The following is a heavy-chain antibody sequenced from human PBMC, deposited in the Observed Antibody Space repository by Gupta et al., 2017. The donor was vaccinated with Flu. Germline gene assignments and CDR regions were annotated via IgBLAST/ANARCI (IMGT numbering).Heavy chain of an antibody. D-gene: IGHD2/OR15-2a*01. CDR1: GYTVTDLS. CDR3: ATGNLSNISPLYFYRMDI. V-gene: IGHV1-24*01. J-gene: IGHJ6*02. CDR2: FDPEYRET. Sequence: QVQLVQSGAEVKKPGASVKVSCKVSGYTVTDLSMHWVRQAPGKGLEWMGGFDPEYRETIYAQKFQDRFSRTVDTATDTAYMQLTNLRAEDTALYYCATGNLSNISPLYFYRMDIWGQGTTVTVSS.